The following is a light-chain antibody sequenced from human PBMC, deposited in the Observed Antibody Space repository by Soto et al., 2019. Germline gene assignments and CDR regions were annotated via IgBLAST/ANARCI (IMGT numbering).Light chain of an antibody. J-gene: IGLJ2*01. CDR1: SSNIGAGYD. CDR3: QSYDSSLSGFVV. CDR2: GNS. Sequence: QSVLTQPPSVSGAPGQRVTISCTGSSSNIGAGYDVHWYQQLPGTAPKLLIYGNSNRPSWVPDRFAGSKSGTSASLAITGLQAEDEADYSCQSYDSSLSGFVVFGGGTKLTVL. V-gene: IGLV1-40*01.